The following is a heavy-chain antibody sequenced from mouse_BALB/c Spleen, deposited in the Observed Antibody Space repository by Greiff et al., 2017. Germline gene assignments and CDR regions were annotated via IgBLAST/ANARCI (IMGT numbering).Heavy chain of an antibody. V-gene: IGHV5-17*02. CDR3: AREGGGADYFDY. Sequence: EVKLVESGGGLVQPGGSRKLSCAASGFTFSSFGMHWVRQAPEKGLEWVAYISSGISTIYYADTVKGRFTISRDNPKNTLFLQMTSLRSEDTAMYYCAREGGGADYFDYWGQGTTLTVSS. CDR2: ISSGISTI. CDR1: GFTFSSFG. J-gene: IGHJ2*01.